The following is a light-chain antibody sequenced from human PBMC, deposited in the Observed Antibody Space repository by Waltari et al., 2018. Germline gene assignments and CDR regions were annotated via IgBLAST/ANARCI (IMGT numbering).Light chain of an antibody. J-gene: IGLJ1*01. V-gene: IGLV1-47*01. Sequence: QSVLTQPPSASGTPGQRVTISCSGSSSNIGSNYVYCYQQLPGTAPKLLRYRNTQGPSGVADRFSGSKSGTSAALAIGGLRSEDEVDYYCATWDDSLSGPVFGTGTKVIVL. CDR2: RNT. CDR3: ATWDDSLSGPV. CDR1: SSNIGSNY.